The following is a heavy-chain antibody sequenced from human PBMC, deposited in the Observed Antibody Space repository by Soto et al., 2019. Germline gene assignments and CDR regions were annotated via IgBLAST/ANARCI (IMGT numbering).Heavy chain of an antibody. V-gene: IGHV4-59*07. Sequence: QVQLKESGPGLVKPADTLSLKCTVSGGSITPYYWSWIRQTPGGGLEWIGYVSYNGNTNYNPYRKSRVSILADTSKNEFSLKLTSLTAADAAIYFCARQQYTVVTAFDVWGQGTMVAVSS. CDR3: ARQQYTVVTAFDV. D-gene: IGHD2-15*01. CDR1: GGSITPYY. J-gene: IGHJ3*01. CDR2: VSYNGNT.